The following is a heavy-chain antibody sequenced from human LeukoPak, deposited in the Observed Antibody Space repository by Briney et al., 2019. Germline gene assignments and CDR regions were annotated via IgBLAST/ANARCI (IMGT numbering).Heavy chain of an antibody. Sequence: SETLSFTCTVSGDSISSSRSYWGWIRQPPGKGLEWIGSIYYSGSTYYNTSLKSRVTISVDTSKNQFSLKLSSVTAADTAVYFCARDLLHRGYAFDSWGQGTVVTVSS. CDR2: IYYSGST. CDR3: ARDLLHRGYAFDS. CDR1: GDSISSSRSY. D-gene: IGHD5-12*01. J-gene: IGHJ3*02. V-gene: IGHV4-39*02.